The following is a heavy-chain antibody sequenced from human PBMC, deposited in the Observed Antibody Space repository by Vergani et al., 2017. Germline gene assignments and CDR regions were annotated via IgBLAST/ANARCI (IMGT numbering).Heavy chain of an antibody. CDR2: VHRNGNT. V-gene: IGHV4-38-2*01. Sequence: QVDLQESGPGLVKSSEPLSLNCAVSGYPVGSGYYWGWIRQPPGRGLGWIGCVHRNGNTYYTSSLRSRATISRDTSKNQFSLRLTSVTAADTAVYYCARQNPYGSAHVDFWGRGVLVTVSA. CDR1: GYPVGSGYY. D-gene: IGHD3-10*01. CDR3: ARQNPYGSAHVDF. J-gene: IGHJ4*02.